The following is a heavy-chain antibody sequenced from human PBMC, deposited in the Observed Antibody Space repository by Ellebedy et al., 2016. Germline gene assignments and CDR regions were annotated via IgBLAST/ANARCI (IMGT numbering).Heavy chain of an antibody. CDR1: GHTFTSYD. J-gene: IGHJ5*02. D-gene: IGHD5-18*01. V-gene: IGHV1-18*01. Sequence: ASVKVSXXASGHTFTSYDINWVRQATGQGLEWMGWMNPNSGNTNYAQKLQGRVTMTTDTSTSTAYMELRSLRSDDTAVYYCARDGDSTAMVANWFDPWGQGTLVTVSS. CDR3: ARDGDSTAMVANWFDP. CDR2: MNPNSGNT.